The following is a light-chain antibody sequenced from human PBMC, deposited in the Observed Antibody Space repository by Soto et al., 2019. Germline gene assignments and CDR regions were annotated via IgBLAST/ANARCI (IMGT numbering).Light chain of an antibody. CDR3: QQSHGIPYT. V-gene: IGKV1-39*01. CDR1: QTISTY. J-gene: IGKJ2*01. CDR2: AAS. Sequence: DIQMTQSPSSLSASVGDRVTITFRASQTISTYLNWYQQKPGKAPKLLIYAASTLQSGVPSRFSGSGSGTDFTLTINSLQPEDFATYYCQQSHGIPYTFGQGTKLEIK.